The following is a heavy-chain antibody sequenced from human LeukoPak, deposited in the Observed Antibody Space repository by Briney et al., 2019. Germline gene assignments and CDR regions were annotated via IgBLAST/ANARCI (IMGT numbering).Heavy chain of an antibody. Sequence: GGSLRLSCAASGFTFSSYSMNWVRQAPGKGLEWVSYISSSGSTIYYADSVKGRFTISRDNAKNSLYLQMNSLRADDTALYYCAKAGYYYDSSGSYSGMDVWGQGTTVTVSS. V-gene: IGHV3-48*04. CDR1: GFTFSSYS. CDR3: AKAGYYYDSSGSYSGMDV. CDR2: ISSSGSTI. J-gene: IGHJ6*02. D-gene: IGHD3-22*01.